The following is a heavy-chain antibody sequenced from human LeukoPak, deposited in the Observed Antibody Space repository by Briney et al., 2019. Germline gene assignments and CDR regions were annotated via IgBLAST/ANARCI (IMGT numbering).Heavy chain of an antibody. CDR1: GFTFSSYS. CDR3: ASPGSGNFYYYYGMDV. CDR2: ISSSSSTI. J-gene: IGHJ6*02. V-gene: IGHV3-48*01. D-gene: IGHD3-10*01. Sequence: GGSLRLSCAASGFTFSSYSMNWVRQAPGKGLEWVSYISSSSSTIYYADSVKGRFTISRDNAKNSLYLQMNSLRAEDTAVYYCASPGSGNFYYYYGMDVWGQGTTVTVSS.